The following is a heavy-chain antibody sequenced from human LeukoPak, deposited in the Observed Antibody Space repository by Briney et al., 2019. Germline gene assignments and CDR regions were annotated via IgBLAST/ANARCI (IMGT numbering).Heavy chain of an antibody. V-gene: IGHV1-2*02. D-gene: IGHD5-18*01. CDR3: ARSGYSYAYDY. Sequence: ASVKVSCKASGYTFTGYYIHWVRQAPGQGLEWMGWINFNSGGTNYAQNFQGRVTLTSDTSITTVYMELTRLRSDDTAIYFCARSGYSYAYDYWGQGTLVTVSS. J-gene: IGHJ4*02. CDR1: GYTFTGYY. CDR2: INFNSGGT.